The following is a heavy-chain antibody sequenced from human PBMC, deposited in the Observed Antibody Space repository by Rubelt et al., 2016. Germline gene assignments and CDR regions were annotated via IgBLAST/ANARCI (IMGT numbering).Heavy chain of an antibody. CDR3: ASSIVVVPAANYYYGMDV. D-gene: IGHD2-2*01. V-gene: IGHV1-8*01. CDR1: GYTFTSYD. Sequence: QVQLVQSGAEVKKPGASVKVSCKASGYTFTSYDINWVRQATGQGLEWMGWMNPNSGNTGYAQKFQGRVTMTRNTSISTAYMELSSLRAEDTAVYYCASSIVVVPAANYYYGMDVWGQGATVTVSS. CDR2: MNPNSGNT. J-gene: IGHJ6*02.